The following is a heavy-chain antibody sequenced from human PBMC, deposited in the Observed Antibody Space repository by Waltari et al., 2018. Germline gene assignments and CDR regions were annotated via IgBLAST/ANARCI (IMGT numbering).Heavy chain of an antibody. J-gene: IGHJ4*02. CDR2: IYHSGGT. CDR1: GYSISSGYY. CDR3: ASSLIVGATDY. D-gene: IGHD1-26*01. V-gene: IGHV4-38-2*02. Sequence: QVQLQESGPGLVKPSETLSLTCTVSGYSISSGYYLGWIRQPPGKGLEWIGSIYHSGGTYYNPSRKSRVTISVETSKNQFSRKRSSVTAADTAVYYCASSLIVGATDYWGQGTLVTVSS.